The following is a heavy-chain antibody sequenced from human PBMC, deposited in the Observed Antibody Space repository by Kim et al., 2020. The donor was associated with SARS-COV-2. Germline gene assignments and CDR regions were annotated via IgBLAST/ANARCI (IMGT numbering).Heavy chain of an antibody. V-gene: IGHV3-11*01. J-gene: IGHJ4*02. CDR2: ISSGGSTI. Sequence: GGSLRLSCAASEFTFSDYSMSWIRQAPGKGLEWVSDISSGGSTIYYAGSVKGRFTISRDNAKNSPYLQMNSLRAEDTAVYYCARDFVFPHEHIFYTYYFDYWGQGTLVTVSS. CDR1: EFTFSDYS. CDR3: ARDFVFPHEHIFYTYYFDY. D-gene: IGHD3-9*01.